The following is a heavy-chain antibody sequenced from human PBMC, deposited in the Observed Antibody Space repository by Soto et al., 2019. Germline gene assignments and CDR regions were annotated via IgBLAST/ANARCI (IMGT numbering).Heavy chain of an antibody. Sequence: GGSLRLSCAASGFTFSSYSMNWVRQAPGKGLEWVSYISSSSSTIYYADSVKGRFTISRDNAKNSLYLQMNSLRDEDTAVYYCARAPSDHEGNDYYYYGMDVWGQGTTVTVSS. CDR2: ISSSSSTI. CDR3: ARAPSDHEGNDYYYYGMDV. V-gene: IGHV3-48*02. CDR1: GFTFSSYS. J-gene: IGHJ6*02.